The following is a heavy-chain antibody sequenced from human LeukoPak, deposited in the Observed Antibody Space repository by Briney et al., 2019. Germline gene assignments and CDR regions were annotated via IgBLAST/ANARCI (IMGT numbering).Heavy chain of an antibody. J-gene: IGHJ4*02. CDR2: VSYDGSNK. Sequence: AGSLRLSCAASGFTFSSYEMNWVRQAPGKGLEGWAVVSYDGSNKYYADSGKGRFTISRDNSKNTLYLQMNSLRAEDTAVYYCAREGEGYCSSTSCSLGYFDYWGQGTLVTVSS. CDR3: AREGEGYCSSTSCSLGYFDY. CDR1: GFTFSSYE. D-gene: IGHD2-2*01. V-gene: IGHV3-30*04.